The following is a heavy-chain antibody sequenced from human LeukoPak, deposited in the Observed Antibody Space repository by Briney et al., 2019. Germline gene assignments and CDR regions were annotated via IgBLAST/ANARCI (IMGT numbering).Heavy chain of an antibody. V-gene: IGHV1-46*01. CDR3: AREVMDNLRFDY. CDR2: INPSGGDT. CDR1: GYTFTIYY. D-gene: IGHD1-14*01. Sequence: ASVKVSCKPSGYTFTIYYMHWGRQAPGQGLEWMGIINPSGGDTSYAQKFQGRLTMTRDTSTNTVYMELTSLRSEDTAVYYCAREVMDNLRFDYWGQGTLVTVSS. J-gene: IGHJ4*02.